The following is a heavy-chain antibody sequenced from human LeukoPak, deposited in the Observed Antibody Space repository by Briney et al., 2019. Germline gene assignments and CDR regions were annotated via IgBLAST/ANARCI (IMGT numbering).Heavy chain of an antibody. CDR1: GYTFTSYG. Sequence: GASVKVSCKASGYTFTSYGISWVRQAPGQGLEWMGWISAYNGNTNYAQKLRGRVTMTTDTSTSTAYMELRSLRSDDTAVYYCARDDGYCSGGSCPYYYYGMDVWGQGTTVTVSS. CDR2: ISAYNGNT. D-gene: IGHD2-15*01. J-gene: IGHJ6*02. CDR3: ARDDGYCSGGSCPYYYYGMDV. V-gene: IGHV1-18*01.